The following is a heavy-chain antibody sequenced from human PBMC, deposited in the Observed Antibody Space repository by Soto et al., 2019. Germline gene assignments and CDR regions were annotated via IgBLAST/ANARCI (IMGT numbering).Heavy chain of an antibody. CDR2: TIPALGKT. CDR3: ARGPFRPSAMDV. D-gene: IGHD3-10*01. V-gene: IGHV1-69*10. J-gene: IGHJ6*02. Sequence: SVKVSCKASGGTFSSYAISWVRQAPGQGLEWMGGTIPALGKTHYIEKFQGRVTITVDDATRTVYMEVRDLTSEDTAIYYCARGPFRPSAMDVWGQGTTVTV. CDR1: GGTFSSYA.